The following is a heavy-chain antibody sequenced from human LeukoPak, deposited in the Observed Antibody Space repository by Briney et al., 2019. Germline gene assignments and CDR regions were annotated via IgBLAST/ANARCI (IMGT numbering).Heavy chain of an antibody. CDR3: AVHLPGDYLDR. CDR2: MNPESGNT. V-gene: IGHV1-8*01. CDR1: EYASNIYD. Sequence: GASVKGSCKASEYASNIYDINWVRQATVQGLECMGWMNPESGNTGFAQKFQGRVTMTRNTSITTAYMELSSLRFEDTAVYYCAVHLPGDYLDRWGQGTLVTVSS. J-gene: IGHJ4*02.